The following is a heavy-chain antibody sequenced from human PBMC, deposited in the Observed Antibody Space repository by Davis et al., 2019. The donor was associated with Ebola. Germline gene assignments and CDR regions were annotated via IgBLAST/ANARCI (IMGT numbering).Heavy chain of an antibody. V-gene: IGHV4-30-2*01. Sequence: SETLSLTCAVSGCSISSGGYSWSWIRQPPGKGLEWIWYIYHSGSTYYNPSLKSRVTISVDRSKNQFSLKLSSVTAADTAVYYCARGTNVDTATVFDPWGQGTLVTVSS. D-gene: IGHD5-18*01. CDR1: GCSISSGGYS. CDR2: IYHSGST. CDR3: ARGTNVDTATVFDP. J-gene: IGHJ5*02.